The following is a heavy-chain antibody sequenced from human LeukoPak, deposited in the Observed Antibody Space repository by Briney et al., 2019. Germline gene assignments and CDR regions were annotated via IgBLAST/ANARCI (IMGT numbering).Heavy chain of an antibody. CDR2: ISSSGRIF. V-gene: IGHV3-11*01. CDR3: ARVASDYAFDI. J-gene: IGHJ3*02. CDR1: GFTFSDYY. D-gene: IGHD4-11*01. Sequence: GGSLRLSCAASGFTFSDYYMSWIRQAPGKGLEWVSYISSSGRIFYYADSVKGRFTTSRDNAKNSLYLQMNSLRAEDTAVYYCARVASDYAFDIWGQGTMVIVSS.